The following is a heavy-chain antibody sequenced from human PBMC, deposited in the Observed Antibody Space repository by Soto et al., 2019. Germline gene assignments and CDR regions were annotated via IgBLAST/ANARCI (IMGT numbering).Heavy chain of an antibody. J-gene: IGHJ6*02. D-gene: IGHD2-2*01. CDR2: IYPGDSDT. CDR3: ARGGYCSSTSCPNPYYYGMDV. CDR1: GYSFTSYW. V-gene: IGHV5-51*01. Sequence: GESLKISCKGSGYSFTSYWIGWVRQMPGKGLEWMGIIYPGDSDTRYSPSFQGQVTISADKSISTAYLQWSSLKASDTAMYYCARGGYCSSTSCPNPYYYGMDVWGQRTTVTV.